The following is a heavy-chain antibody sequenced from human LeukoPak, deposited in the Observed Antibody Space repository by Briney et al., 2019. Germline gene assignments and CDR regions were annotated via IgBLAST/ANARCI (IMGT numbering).Heavy chain of an antibody. J-gene: IGHJ4*02. CDR1: GVSISNYY. CDR3: ARHQAPLTIFGVVTIDY. Sequence: PSETLSLTCTVSGVSISNYYWSWIRQPAGKGLECIGRIYASGTINYNPSLRSRVTMSVDTSKNQFSLKLNSVTAADTAVCYCARHQAPLTIFGVVTIDYWGQGTLVTVSS. D-gene: IGHD3-3*01. V-gene: IGHV4-4*07. CDR2: IYASGTI.